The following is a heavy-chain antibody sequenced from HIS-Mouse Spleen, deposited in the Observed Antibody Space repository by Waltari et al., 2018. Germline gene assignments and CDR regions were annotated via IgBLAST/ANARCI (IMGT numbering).Heavy chain of an antibody. J-gene: IGHJ2*01. D-gene: IGHD6-13*01. CDR2: IYYSGST. V-gene: IGHV4-39*07. CDR3: AREIPYSSSWYDWYFDL. CDR1: GGSISSSSYY. Sequence: QLQLQESGPGLVKPSETLSLTCTVSGGSISSSSYYWAWIRQPPGKGLEWIGSIYYSGSTYYNPSLKSRVTISVDTSKNQFSLKLSSVTAADTAVYYCAREIPYSSSWYDWYFDLWTRGTLVTVSS.